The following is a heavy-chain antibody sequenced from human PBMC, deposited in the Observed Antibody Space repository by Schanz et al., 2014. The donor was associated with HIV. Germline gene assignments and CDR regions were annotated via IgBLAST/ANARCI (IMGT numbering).Heavy chain of an antibody. CDR3: ARDFTTLTCPDY. V-gene: IGHV1-2*02. D-gene: IGHD4-17*01. Sequence: QVQLVQSGAEVKKPGASVKVSCQASGYTFSGYYLHWVRQAPGQGLEWMGGINPTNGDTNYTQKFHGRVTMTRDMSLNRAYMELRRLRPDDTAVYYCARDFTTLTCPDYWGQGTLVAVS. CDR2: INPTNGDT. J-gene: IGHJ4*02. CDR1: GYTFSGYY.